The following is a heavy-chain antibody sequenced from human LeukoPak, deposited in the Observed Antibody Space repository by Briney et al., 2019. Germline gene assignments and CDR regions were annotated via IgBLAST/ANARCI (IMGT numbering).Heavy chain of an antibody. V-gene: IGHV3-30*04. CDR2: ISYDGSNK. CDR3: ARVMANGFYYVLLDY. J-gene: IGHJ4*02. Sequence: GGSLRLSCVVSGFALSMYTLHWVRQAPGKGLEWVAVISYDGSNKYYAVSVKGRFTISRDNAKNTLYLQMNNLRAEDTAVYYCARVMANGFYYVLLDYWGQGTLVAVSS. D-gene: IGHD3-22*01. CDR1: GFALSMYT.